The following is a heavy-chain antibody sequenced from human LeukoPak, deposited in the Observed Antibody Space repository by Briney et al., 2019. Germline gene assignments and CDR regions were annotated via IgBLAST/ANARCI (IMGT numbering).Heavy chain of an antibody. CDR2: ISSSSSYI. CDR1: GFTFSSYS. V-gene: IGHV3-21*01. Sequence: GGSLRLSCAASGFTFSSYSMTWVRQAPGKGLEWVSSISSSSSYIYYADSVKGRFTISRDNAKNSLYLQMNSLRAEDTAVYHCARRGGWDGYHWADYWGQGTLVTVSS. J-gene: IGHJ4*02. CDR3: ARRGGWDGYHWADY. D-gene: IGHD5-24*01.